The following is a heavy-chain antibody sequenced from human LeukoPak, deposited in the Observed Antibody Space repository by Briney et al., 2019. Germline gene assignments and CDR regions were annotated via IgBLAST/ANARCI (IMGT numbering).Heavy chain of an antibody. CDR3: ATDFYDST. CDR1: GFTFSNAW. Sequence: PGGSLILSCATSGFTFSNAWMNWVRQAPGKGLEWVGRIRSISDGGTIDYAAPVKGRFTLSRDDSKTTLYLQMNSLQTEDTAVYYCATDFYDSTWGQGTLVTVSS. CDR2: IRSISDGGTI. V-gene: IGHV3-15*07. D-gene: IGHD3-22*01. J-gene: IGHJ5*02.